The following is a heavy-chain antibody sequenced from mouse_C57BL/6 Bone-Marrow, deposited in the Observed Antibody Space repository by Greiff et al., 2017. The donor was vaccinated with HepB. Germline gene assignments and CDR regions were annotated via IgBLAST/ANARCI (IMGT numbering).Heavy chain of an antibody. CDR2: ISYSGST. D-gene: IGHD2-4*01. CDR1: GYSITSDY. CDR3: ARLWRGLRRGGYFDY. V-gene: IGHV3-8*01. J-gene: IGHJ2*01. Sequence: EVKLVESGPGLAKPSQTLSLTCSVTGYSITSDYWNWIRKFPGNKLEYMGYISYSGSTYYNPSLKSRISITRDTSKNQYYLQLNSVTTEDTATYYCARLWRGLRRGGYFDYWGQGTTLTVSS.